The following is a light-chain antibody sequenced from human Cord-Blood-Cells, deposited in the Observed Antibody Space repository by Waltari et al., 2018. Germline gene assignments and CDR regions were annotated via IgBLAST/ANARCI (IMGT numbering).Light chain of an antibody. CDR1: SSDVGGYNY. J-gene: IGLJ2*01. CDR3: SSYTSSSTYVV. CDR2: AVS. V-gene: IGLV2-14*01. Sequence: QPALTQTASVTGSPGQSITISCTGSSSDVGGYNYVSWYQQDPGKAPKLMIYAVSNRPSVVSNRFSGSKSGNTASLTISGLQAEDEADYYCSSYTSSSTYVVFGGGTKLTVL.